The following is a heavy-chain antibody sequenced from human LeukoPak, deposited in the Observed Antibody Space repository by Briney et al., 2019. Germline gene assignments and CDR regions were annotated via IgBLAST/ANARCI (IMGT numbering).Heavy chain of an antibody. CDR2: ISGSGSTT. V-gene: IGHV3-23*01. J-gene: IGHJ5*02. D-gene: IGHD5-18*01. Sequence: PGGSLRLSCAASGFTFSSYAMSWVRQAPGKGLEWVSAISGSGSTTYYADPVKGRFTISRDNSKNTLYLQMNSPRAEDTAVYYCARRGSSYGISGANWFDPWGQGTLVTVSS. CDR1: GFTFSSYA. CDR3: ARRGSSYGISGANWFDP.